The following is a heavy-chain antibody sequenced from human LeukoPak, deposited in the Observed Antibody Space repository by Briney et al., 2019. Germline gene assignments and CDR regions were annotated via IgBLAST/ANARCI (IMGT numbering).Heavy chain of an antibody. Sequence: GGSLRLSCAASGFTSSSYAMSWVRQAPGKGLEWVSLIGPVGDSPFYADPVKGRFTISRDNSKNTLSLQMNSLRVEDTAIYYCAKDIQLSTWGLGTMVTVSS. CDR2: IGPVGDSP. V-gene: IGHV3-23*01. CDR1: GFTSSSYA. D-gene: IGHD5-24*01. J-gene: IGHJ3*01. CDR3: AKDIQLST.